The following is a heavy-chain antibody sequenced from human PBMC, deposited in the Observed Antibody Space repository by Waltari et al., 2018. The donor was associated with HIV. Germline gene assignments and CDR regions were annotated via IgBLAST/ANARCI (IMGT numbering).Heavy chain of an antibody. CDR2: IYHSGST. D-gene: IGHD2-15*01. V-gene: IGHV4-4*02. CDR3: ARKLGYCRGGSCYRGFDP. Sequence: QVQLQESGPGLVKPSGTLSLTCAVSGGSISSSNWWSWVRQPPGKGLGWFGEIYHSGSTNYNPSLKCRFTISVDKSKNQFALKLSSVTAADTAVYYCARKLGYCRGGSCYRGFDPWGQGTLVTVSS. CDR1: GGSISSSNW. J-gene: IGHJ5*02.